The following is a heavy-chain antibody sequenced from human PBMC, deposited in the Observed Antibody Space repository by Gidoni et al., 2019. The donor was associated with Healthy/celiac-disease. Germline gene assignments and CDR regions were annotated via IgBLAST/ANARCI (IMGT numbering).Heavy chain of an antibody. D-gene: IGHD6-13*01. CDR1: GFPFSSYG. Sequence: QVQLVESGGGVVQPGRSLRLSCAASGFPFSSYGMHWVRQAPGKGLEWVAVIWYDGSNKYYADSVKGRFTISRDNSKNTLYLQMNSLRAEDTAVYYCARDASSSWYPLGYYYYYYMDVWGKGTTVTVSS. CDR2: IWYDGSNK. J-gene: IGHJ6*03. V-gene: IGHV3-33*01. CDR3: ARDASSSWYPLGYYYYYYMDV.